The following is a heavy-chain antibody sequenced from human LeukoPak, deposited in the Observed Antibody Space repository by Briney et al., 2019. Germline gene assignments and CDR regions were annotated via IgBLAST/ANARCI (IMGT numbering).Heavy chain of an antibody. CDR1: GFTFSSYA. J-gene: IGHJ4*02. CDR3: AKEGYSSTWNADFDY. V-gene: IGHV3-23*01. D-gene: IGHD6-13*01. CDR2: ISGSGVIT. Sequence: AGGSLRLSCAASGFTFSSYAMSWVRQAPGKGLEWVSAISGSGVITYYADSVKGRFTMSRDNSKNTLYLQMNSLRAEDTAVYYCAKEGYSSTWNADFDYWGQGTLVIVSS.